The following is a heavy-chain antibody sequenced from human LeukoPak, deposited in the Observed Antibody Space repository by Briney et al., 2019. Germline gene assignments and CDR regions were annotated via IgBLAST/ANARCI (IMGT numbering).Heavy chain of an antibody. CDR3: AKDRGGAQIAVAGRFDY. V-gene: IGHV3-30*18. CDR2: ISYDGSNK. D-gene: IGHD6-19*01. Sequence: GGSLRLSCAASGFTFSSYGMHWVRQAPGKGLEWVAVISYDGSNKYYADSVKGRFTISRDNSKNTLYLQMNSLGAEDTAVYYCAKDRGGAQIAVAGRFDYWGQGTLVTVSS. J-gene: IGHJ4*02. CDR1: GFTFSSYG.